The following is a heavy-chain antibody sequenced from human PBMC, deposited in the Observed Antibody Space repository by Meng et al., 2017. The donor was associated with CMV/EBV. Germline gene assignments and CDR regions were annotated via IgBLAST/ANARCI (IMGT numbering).Heavy chain of an antibody. J-gene: IGHJ5*02. D-gene: IGHD6-6*01. CDR1: GGSLSSSSYC. CDR3: ARSIAARPYRYNWFDP. V-gene: IGHV4-39*07. CDR2: IYYSGST. Sequence: QLAQQGVSPGRVKPSETLSLTCSVSGGSLSSSSYCWGWIRQPPGKGLEWIGRIYYSGSTYYNPSLKSRVTISVDTSKNQFSLKLSSVTAADTAVYYCARSIAARPYRYNWFDPWGQGTLVTVSS.